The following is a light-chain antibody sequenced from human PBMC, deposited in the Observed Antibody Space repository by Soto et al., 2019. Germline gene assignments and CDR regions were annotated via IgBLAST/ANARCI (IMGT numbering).Light chain of an antibody. CDR1: SSDVGGYNY. CDR2: DVS. CDR3: SSYTSSSTLEV. Sequence: QSALTQPASVSGSPGQSISISCTGTSSDVGGYNYVSWYQQHPGKAPKLMIYDVSNRPSGGSNRFSGSKSGNTASLTISGLQAEDEDDYYCSSYTSSSTLEVFGTGTKLTVL. J-gene: IGLJ1*01. V-gene: IGLV2-14*01.